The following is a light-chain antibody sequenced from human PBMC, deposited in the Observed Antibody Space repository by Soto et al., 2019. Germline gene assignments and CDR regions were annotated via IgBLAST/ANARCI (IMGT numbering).Light chain of an antibody. Sequence: DIVMTQSPDSLAVSLGERATINCKSSQSILFNSHNKTLTWYQQKPGQPPKLLIYWASTRESGVPDRFSGSGSGTDFTLTISSLQVEDVAVYYCQQYYSDPPTFGQGTKVEIK. CDR3: QQYYSDPPT. V-gene: IGKV4-1*01. J-gene: IGKJ1*01. CDR1: QSILFNSHNKT. CDR2: WAS.